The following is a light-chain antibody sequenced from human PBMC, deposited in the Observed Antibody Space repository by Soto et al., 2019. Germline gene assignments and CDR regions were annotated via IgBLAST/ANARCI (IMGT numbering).Light chain of an antibody. CDR3: QKYSSVPV. CDR1: QAIGNF. CDR2: AAS. J-gene: IGKJ3*01. Sequence: DIQMTQSPTSLSASVGDRVTITSRASQAIGNFVAWYQQKPGKAPKLLIYAASTLQSGVPSRFSGSGSGTDFTLTINSLQPEDVATYSCQKYSSVPVFGPGTKVEIK. V-gene: IGKV1-27*01.